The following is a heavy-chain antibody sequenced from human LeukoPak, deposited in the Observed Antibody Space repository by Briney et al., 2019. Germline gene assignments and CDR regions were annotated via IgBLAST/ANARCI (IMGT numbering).Heavy chain of an antibody. CDR1: GFTFTNHA. Sequence: GGSLRLSCAASGFTFTNHAMNWVRQAPGKGLEWVSIISGGVFSGSATVTYYADSVKGRFTISRDNSKNTLYLQMNSLIAEETAVYYCAKSSLGEGRIIPSGYFDKWGQGTPVTVSS. V-gene: IGHV3-23*01. D-gene: IGHD2-15*01. CDR3: AKSSLGEGRIIPSGYFDK. CDR2: ISGGVFSGSATVT. J-gene: IGHJ4*02.